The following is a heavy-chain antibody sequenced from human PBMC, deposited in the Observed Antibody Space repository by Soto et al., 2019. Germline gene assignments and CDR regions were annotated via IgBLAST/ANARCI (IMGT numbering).Heavy chain of an antibody. J-gene: IGHJ4*02. V-gene: IGHV3-7*04. CDR2: IQPDGSEK. CDR1: GFTFSTYW. Sequence: PGGSLRLSCAASGFTFSTYWMSWVRQAPGKGLEWVANIQPDGSEKHYVDSVEGRITISRDNARNSLSLQMNSLRAEDTAVYYCARVGCSGGACYTYWSLGTLVTVSS. CDR3: ARVGCSGGACYTY. D-gene: IGHD2-15*01.